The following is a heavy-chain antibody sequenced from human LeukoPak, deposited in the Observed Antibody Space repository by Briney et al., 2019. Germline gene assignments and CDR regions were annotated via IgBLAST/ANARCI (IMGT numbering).Heavy chain of an antibody. CDR3: ARGYSGYDAFDI. CDR2: IYYSGST. CDR1: GVSISSYY. D-gene: IGHD5-12*01. V-gene: IGHV4-59*01. Sequence: SETLSLNCTGSGVSISSYYWSWLRQPPGKGREWIGYIYYSGSTNYNPSLKSRVTITVDTSKNQFSLKLSSVTAADTAVYYCARGYSGYDAFDIWGQGTMVTVSS. J-gene: IGHJ3*02.